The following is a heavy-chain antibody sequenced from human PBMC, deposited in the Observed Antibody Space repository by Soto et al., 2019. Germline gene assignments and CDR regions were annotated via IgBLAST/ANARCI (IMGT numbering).Heavy chain of an antibody. CDR1: GGTFSSHV. D-gene: IGHD3-10*01. V-gene: IGHV1-69*01. CDR2: IMPIIGTA. CDR3: ARDLEFRDGNISHLDY. J-gene: IGHJ4*02. Sequence: QVQLVQSGAEVKKPGSSVKVSCKASGGTFSSHVFNWVRQAPGQGLEWMGGIMPIIGTANYAQKIQGRVTITADESTSTAYMELSSLRSEATAVYYCARDLEFRDGNISHLDYWGQGTLVTVSS.